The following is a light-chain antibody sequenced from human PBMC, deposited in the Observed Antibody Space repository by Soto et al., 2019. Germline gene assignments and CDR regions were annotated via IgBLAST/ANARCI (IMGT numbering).Light chain of an antibody. Sequence: DIQMTQSPSTLSASVGDRVTITCRASQNINTWLAWHQQKPGKAPKLLIYKASNSESGVPSRFSGSGSGTEFALSISSLQPDDFATYYCQHYNTYYTFGQGTKLEIK. V-gene: IGKV1-5*03. J-gene: IGKJ2*01. CDR2: KAS. CDR3: QHYNTYYT. CDR1: QNINTW.